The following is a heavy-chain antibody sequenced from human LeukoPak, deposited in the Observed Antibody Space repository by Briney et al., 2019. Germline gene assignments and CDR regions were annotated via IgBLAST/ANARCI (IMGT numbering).Heavy chain of an antibody. CDR2: IYYSGST. J-gene: IGHJ5*02. Sequence: SETLSLTCTVSGGSISSYYWSWIRQPPGKGLEWIGDIYYSGSTNYNPSLKSRVTISVDTSKNQFSLKLSSVTAADTAVYYCARQWFGEFHAFRGAWFDPWGQGTLVTVSS. CDR1: GGSISSYY. CDR3: ARQWFGEFHAFRGAWFDP. D-gene: IGHD3-10*01. V-gene: IGHV4-59*01.